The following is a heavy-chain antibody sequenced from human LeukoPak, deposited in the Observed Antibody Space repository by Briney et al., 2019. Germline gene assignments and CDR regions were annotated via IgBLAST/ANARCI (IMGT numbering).Heavy chain of an antibody. CDR3: VRGFRSDSSGRKFDC. D-gene: IGHD3-22*01. J-gene: IGHJ4*02. CDR1: GYTFSTYD. Sequence: ASVKVSCKASGYTFSTYDINWVRQATGQGLEWMGWMNPHSGNTGFAQNFQGRVAMTRNTSTDTAYMELSSLRLEDTAVYYCVRGFRSDSSGRKFDCWGQGTLVTVSS. CDR2: MNPHSGNT. V-gene: IGHV1-8*01.